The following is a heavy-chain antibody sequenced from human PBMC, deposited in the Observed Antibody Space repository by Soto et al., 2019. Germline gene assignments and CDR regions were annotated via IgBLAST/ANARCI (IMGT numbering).Heavy chain of an antibody. CDR1: GFTFSSYA. CDR2: ISYDGSNK. V-gene: IGHV3-30-3*01. J-gene: IGHJ6*02. D-gene: IGHD6-19*01. Sequence: GGSLRLSCAASGFTFSSYAMHWVRQAPGKGLEWVAVISYDGSNKYYADSVKGRFTISRDNSKNTLYLQMNSLRAEDTAVYYCAREMVAGPLVGRYYYYGMDVWGQGTTVTVSS. CDR3: AREMVAGPLVGRYYYYGMDV.